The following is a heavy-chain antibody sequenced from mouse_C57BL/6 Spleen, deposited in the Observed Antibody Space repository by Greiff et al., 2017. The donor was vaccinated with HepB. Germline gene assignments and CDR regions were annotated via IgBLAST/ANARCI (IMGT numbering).Heavy chain of an antibody. J-gene: IGHJ4*01. CDR2: IYPSDSET. Sequence: QVQLQQPGAELVRPGSSVKLSCKASGYTFTSYWMDWVKQRPGQGLEWIGNIYPSDSETHYNQKFKDKATLTVDKSSSTAYMQLSSLTSEDSAVYYCARRRGLFAMDYWGQGTSVTVSS. V-gene: IGHV1-61*01. D-gene: IGHD1-1*01. CDR3: ARRRGLFAMDY. CDR1: GYTFTSYW.